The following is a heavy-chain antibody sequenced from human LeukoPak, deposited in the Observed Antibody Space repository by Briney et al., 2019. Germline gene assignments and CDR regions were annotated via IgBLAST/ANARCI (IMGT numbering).Heavy chain of an antibody. CDR2: ISSSSSYI. CDR3: ARVKVDCTNGVCYIRNYFDY. D-gene: IGHD2-8*01. CDR1: GFTFSSYS. J-gene: IGHJ4*02. Sequence: PGGSLRLSCAASGFTFSSYSMNWVRQAPGKGLGWVSSISSSSSYIYYADSVKGRFTISRDNAKNSLYLQMNSLRAEDTAVYYCARVKVDCTNGVCYIRNYFDYWGQGTLVTVSS. V-gene: IGHV3-21*01.